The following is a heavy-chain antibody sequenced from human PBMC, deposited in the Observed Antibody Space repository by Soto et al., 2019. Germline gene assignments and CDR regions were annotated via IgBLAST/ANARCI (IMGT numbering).Heavy chain of an antibody. J-gene: IGHJ6*01. CDR1: GGTFSNYA. CDR2: IIPIDATV. Sequence: QVQLVQSGAEVKKPGSSVKVSCKASGGTFSNYALISWVRQAPGQGLEWMGGIIPIDATVNYAQKFQGRITITADESTTIVFMVLGSLRSEDTAMYYCARDLLGFGYTYGDVWGQGTTVTVSS. D-gene: IGHD3-10*01. V-gene: IGHV1-69*12. CDR3: ARDLLGFGYTYGDV.